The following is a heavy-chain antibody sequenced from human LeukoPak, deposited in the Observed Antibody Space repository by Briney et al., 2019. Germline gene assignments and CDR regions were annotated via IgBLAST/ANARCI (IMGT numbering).Heavy chain of an antibody. CDR1: GFIFKLFA. D-gene: IGHD6-6*01. CDR2: IRYDGSNK. CDR3: AKDFRGDRRAAPVPFDY. V-gene: IGHV3-30*02. Sequence: GGSLRLSCVGSGFIFKLFAVGWVRQAPGKGLEWVAFIRYDGSNKYYADSVKDRFTISRDNSKNTLYLQMNSLRAEDTAVYYCAKDFRGDRRAAPVPFDYWGQGTLVTVSS. J-gene: IGHJ4*02.